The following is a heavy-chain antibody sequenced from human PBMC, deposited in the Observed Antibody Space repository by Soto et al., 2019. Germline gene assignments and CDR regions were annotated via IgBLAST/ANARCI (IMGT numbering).Heavy chain of an antibody. CDR1: VYSLTSYW. Sequence: GESLKISCKGSVYSLTSYWIGWVRQMPGKGLEWMGIIYPGDSDTRYSPSFQGQVTISADKSISTAYLQWSSLKASDTAMYYCARQATTVMATGWFDPWGQGTLVTVSS. D-gene: IGHD4-4*01. CDR3: ARQATTVMATGWFDP. V-gene: IGHV5-51*01. CDR2: IYPGDSDT. J-gene: IGHJ5*02.